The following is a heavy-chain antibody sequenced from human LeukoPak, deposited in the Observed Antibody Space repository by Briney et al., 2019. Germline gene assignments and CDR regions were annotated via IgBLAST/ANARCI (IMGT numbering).Heavy chain of an antibody. D-gene: IGHD3-10*01. CDR3: AKRSGGRSAATNSDYYYAMDV. J-gene: IGHJ6*02. V-gene: IGHV3-7*03. CDR1: GFPFSSYW. Sequence: GGSLRLSCVASGFPFSSYWMTWVRQAPGKGLEWVANIKQDGSKKSYVDSVKGRFTISRDNAKNFLYLQMNGLKAEDTALYYCAKRSGGRSAATNSDYYYAMDVWGQGTTVTVSS. CDR2: IKQDGSKK.